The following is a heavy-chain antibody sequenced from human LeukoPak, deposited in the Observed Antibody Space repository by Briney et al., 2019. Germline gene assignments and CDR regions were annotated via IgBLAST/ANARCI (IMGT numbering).Heavy chain of an antibody. J-gene: IGHJ3*02. V-gene: IGHV1-24*01. CDR3: ATAVVVVPAAPFDI. CDR1: GYTLTELS. CDR2: FDPEDGET. Sequence: ASVKVSFKVSGYTLTELSMHWVRQAPGKRLEWVGGFDPEDGETIYAQKFQGRVTMTEDTSTDTAYMELSSLRSEDTAVYYCATAVVVVPAAPFDIWGQGTMVTVSS. D-gene: IGHD2-2*01.